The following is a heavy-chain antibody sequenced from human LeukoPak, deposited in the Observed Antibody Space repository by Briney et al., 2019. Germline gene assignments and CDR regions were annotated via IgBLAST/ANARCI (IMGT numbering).Heavy chain of an antibody. CDR1: GFTVSSSY. D-gene: IGHD1-26*01. V-gene: IGHV3-66*02. CDR2: ISGSGGST. J-gene: IGHJ4*02. Sequence: GGSLRLSCAASGFTVSSSYMSWVRQAPGKGLEWVSAISGSGGSTYYADSVKGRFTISRDNSKNTLYLQMNSLRAEDTAVYYCARVSIVGAHFDYWGQGTLVTVSS. CDR3: ARVSIVGAHFDY.